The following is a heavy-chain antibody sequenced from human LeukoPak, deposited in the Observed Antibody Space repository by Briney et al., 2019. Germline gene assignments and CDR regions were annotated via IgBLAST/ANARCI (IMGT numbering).Heavy chain of an antibody. CDR1: VGTFTRFA. V-gene: IGHV1-69*13. D-gene: IGHD6-13*01. J-gene: IGHJ4*02. CDR2: IILIVGTA. Sequence: PTVSVSGKASVGTFTRFATSGVAHAPGQGLECGGGIILIVGTANYAQKFQGRVTITADQSTSTAYMELSTLRSEDTAVYYCASGWMEADGAFDYWGQGTPVTVSS. CDR3: ASGWMEADGAFDY.